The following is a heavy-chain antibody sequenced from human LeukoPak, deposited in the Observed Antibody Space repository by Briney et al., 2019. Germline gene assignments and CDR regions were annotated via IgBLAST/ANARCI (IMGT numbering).Heavy chain of an antibody. CDR2: VSDTGST. D-gene: IGHD4-11*01. V-gene: IGHV4-59*12. Sequence: SETLSLTCTVSGGSISSYYWSWIRQPPGKGLERIGYVSDTGSTNYKSSLKSRVTISVDTSKNQFSLNLTSVTAADTAVYYCARTTTTFDDWGHGTLVIVSS. J-gene: IGHJ4*01. CDR1: GGSISSYY. CDR3: ARTTTTFDD.